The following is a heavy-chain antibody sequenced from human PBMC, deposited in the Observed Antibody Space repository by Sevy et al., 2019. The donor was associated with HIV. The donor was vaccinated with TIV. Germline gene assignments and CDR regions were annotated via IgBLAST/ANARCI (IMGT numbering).Heavy chain of an antibody. CDR2: IYPGDSDT. J-gene: IGHJ6*02. D-gene: IGHD3-10*01. CDR1: GYIFTSYW. V-gene: IGHV5-51*01. CDR3: ARQAYDTLTYYYYGMDV. Sequence: GESLKISCKGSGYIFTSYWIAWVRQMPGQGLEWLGIIYPGDSDTRYSPSFKGQVTVSADKSTSSAVLQWSNLKASDSAMYYCARQAYDTLTYYYYGMDVWGQGTTVTVSS.